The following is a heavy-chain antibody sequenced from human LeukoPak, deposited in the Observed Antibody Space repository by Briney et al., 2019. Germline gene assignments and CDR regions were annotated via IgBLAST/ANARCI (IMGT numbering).Heavy chain of an antibody. CDR2: INPSGGST. D-gene: IGHD3-22*01. Sequence: GASVKVSCKASGYTFTSYYMHWVRQAPGQGLEWMGIINPSGGSTSYAQKFQGRVTMTRDMSTSTVYMELSSLRSDDTAVYYCARVALEVYDSSGHYAYDAFDIWGQGTMVTVSS. CDR3: ARVALEVYDSSGHYAYDAFDI. CDR1: GYTFTSYY. V-gene: IGHV1-46*01. J-gene: IGHJ3*02.